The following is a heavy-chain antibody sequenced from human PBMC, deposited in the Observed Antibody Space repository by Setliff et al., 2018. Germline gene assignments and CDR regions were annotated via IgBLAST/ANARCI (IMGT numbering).Heavy chain of an antibody. CDR3: ARTGTYRYFDY. Sequence: TLSLTCTVSGGSISSGVYYWAWIRQPPGKGLEWIGRIYYRGDTYYNASLKSRLTLSVDTSKNQVSLNLRSVTAADTAVYYRARTGTYRYFDYWGQGTQVTVSS. CDR2: IYYRGDT. D-gene: IGHD1-1*01. J-gene: IGHJ4*02. CDR1: GGSISSGVYY. V-gene: IGHV4-39*01.